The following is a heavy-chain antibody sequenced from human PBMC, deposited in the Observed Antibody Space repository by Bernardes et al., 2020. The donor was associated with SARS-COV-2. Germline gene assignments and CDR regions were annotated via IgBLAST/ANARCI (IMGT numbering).Heavy chain of an antibody. J-gene: IGHJ6*02. CDR2: IYGDDKT. D-gene: IGHD5-18*01. CDR3: ARDVHVDTPMATHYFYYAMDA. V-gene: IGHV3-66*02. Sequence: GGSLRVSCAASGFSVSANYMNWVRQAPGKGLEWVSVIYGDDKTHYAESVRGRFTISRDTSKNTVLLQMNSLRPEDTAVYYCARDVHVDTPMATHYFYYAMDAWGQGTTVTVSS. CDR1: GFSVSANY.